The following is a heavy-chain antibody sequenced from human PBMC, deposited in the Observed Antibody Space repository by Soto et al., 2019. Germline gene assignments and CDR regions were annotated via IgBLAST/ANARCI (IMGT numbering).Heavy chain of an antibody. CDR1: GYSFTSYW. D-gene: IGHD3-16*01. CDR3: ARASSTGAYGLDI. Sequence: GESLKISCKGSGYSFTSYWINWVRQLPGKGLEWMVRIDPSDSYTNYSPSFQGHVTISADKSINTAYLQWSSLEASDTAMYYCARASSTGAYGLDIWGKGTMVTVSS. J-gene: IGHJ6*04. V-gene: IGHV5-10-1*01. CDR2: IDPSDSYT.